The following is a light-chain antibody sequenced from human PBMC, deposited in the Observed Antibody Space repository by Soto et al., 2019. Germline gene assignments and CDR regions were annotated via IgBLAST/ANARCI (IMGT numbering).Light chain of an antibody. CDR1: QSLNSD. CDR2: GAS. CDR3: QQYNSWPLT. Sequence: VITYSPSTLSLSPGERATLSCRASQSLNSDLAWYQQKPGQAPRLLIYGASTRATGIPGRFSGSGSGTEFTLTISSLQSEDFAVYYCQQYNSWPLTFGGGTKVDIK. V-gene: IGKV3-15*01. J-gene: IGKJ4*01.